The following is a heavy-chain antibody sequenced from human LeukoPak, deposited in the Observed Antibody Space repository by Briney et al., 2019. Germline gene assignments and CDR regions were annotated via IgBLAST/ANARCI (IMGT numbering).Heavy chain of an antibody. Sequence: PGGSLRLSCAASGFTFSSYGMSWVRQAPGKGLEWVSAISGSGISTYYADSVKGRFTISRDNSKNTLYLQMNSLRAEDTAVYYCARASSGSYPDWPTLGYWGQGTLVTVSS. CDR2: ISGSGIST. CDR3: ARASSGSYPDWPTLGY. D-gene: IGHD1-26*01. J-gene: IGHJ4*02. V-gene: IGHV3-23*01. CDR1: GFTFSSYG.